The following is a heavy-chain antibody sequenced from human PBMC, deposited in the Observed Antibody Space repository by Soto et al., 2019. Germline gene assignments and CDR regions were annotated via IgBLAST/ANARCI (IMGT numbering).Heavy chain of an antibody. D-gene: IGHD2-15*01. V-gene: IGHV1-18*01. CDR2: ISGYNDNT. CDR3: ARSDKEYLVFDY. J-gene: IGHJ4*02. CDR1: GYTFTSYD. Sequence: ASVKVSCKASGYTFTSYDISWVRQAPGQGLEWMGWISGYNDNTNYAQKLQGRVTMTTDTSTSTAYMELRSLRSDDTAVYYCARSDKEYLVFDYWGQGTLVTVSS.